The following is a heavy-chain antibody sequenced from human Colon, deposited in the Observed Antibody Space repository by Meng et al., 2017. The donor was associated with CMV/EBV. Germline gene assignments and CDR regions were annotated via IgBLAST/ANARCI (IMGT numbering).Heavy chain of an antibody. D-gene: IGHD2-2*01. CDR2: IDGSNT. CDR3: ARETSVGFDY. CDR1: GFTFGSFA. J-gene: IGHJ4*02. Sequence: GESLKISCAAAGFTFGSFAMSWVRQAPGKGLEWVSTIDGSNTYYADSVKGRFTISRDNTKNILYLEIKSLRTEDTAMYYCARETSVGFDYWGRGTLVTVSS. V-gene: IGHV3-23*05.